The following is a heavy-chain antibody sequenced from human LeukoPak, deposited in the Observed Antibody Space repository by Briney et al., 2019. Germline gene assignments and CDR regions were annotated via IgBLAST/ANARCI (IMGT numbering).Heavy chain of an antibody. J-gene: IGHJ4*02. CDR3: ARRIAAAGHFDY. V-gene: IGHV1-2*06. CDR1: GYTFTGYY. CDR2: INPNSGGT. Sequence: ASVKVSCKTSGYTFTGYYLYWVRQAPGQGLEWMGRINPNSGGTNYAQKFQGRVTMTRDTSISTAYMELSSLRSDDTAVFYCARRIAAAGHFDYWGQGTLVTVSS. D-gene: IGHD6-13*01.